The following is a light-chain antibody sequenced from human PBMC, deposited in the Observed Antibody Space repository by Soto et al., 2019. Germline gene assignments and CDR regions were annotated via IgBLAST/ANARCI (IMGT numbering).Light chain of an antibody. Sequence: DIQLTQSPSTLSASVGDRVTITCRASQSISSWLAWYQQKPGKAPNFLIYKTSNLESGVPSRFSGSGSGTEFTPSISSLQPDDFAPYYCQYSNHYCWTFGKGTKVQIK. J-gene: IGKJ1*01. CDR1: QSISSW. CDR3: QYSNHYCWT. V-gene: IGKV1-5*03. CDR2: KTS.